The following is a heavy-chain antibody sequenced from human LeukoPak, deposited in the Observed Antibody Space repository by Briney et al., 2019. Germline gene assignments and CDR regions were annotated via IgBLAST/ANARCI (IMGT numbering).Heavy chain of an antibody. J-gene: IGHJ6*02. V-gene: IGHV3-15*04. D-gene: IGHD1-7*01. CDR3: TTDEDWNYARRDV. CDR1: GFTFNYAW. Sequence: GGSLRLSCAASGFTFNYAWMSWVRQVPGKGLEWVGQTASEIDGGTTDYAAPVKGRFTISRDDSKSTLYLQTNSLKIEDTAVYYCTTDEDWNYARRDVWGQGATVIVSS. CDR2: TASEIDGGTT.